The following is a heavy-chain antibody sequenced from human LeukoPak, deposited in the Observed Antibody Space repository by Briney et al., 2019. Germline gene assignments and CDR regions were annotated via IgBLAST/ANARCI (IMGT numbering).Heavy chain of an antibody. D-gene: IGHD3-10*01. CDR2: ISGSGGTT. CDR1: GFTFSSYA. J-gene: IGHJ4*02. V-gene: IGHV3-23*01. Sequence: PGGSLRLSCAASGFTFSSYAMSWVRQAPGKGLEWVSTISGSGGTTFYVDSVKGRLTISRDNSKNTLYLQMDSLRVEDTAVYYCAAHFGSTSFSTYDYWGQGTLVTVSS. CDR3: AAHFGSTSFSTYDY.